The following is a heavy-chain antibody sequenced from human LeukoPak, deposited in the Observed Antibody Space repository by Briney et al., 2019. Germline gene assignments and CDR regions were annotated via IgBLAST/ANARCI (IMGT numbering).Heavy chain of an antibody. J-gene: IGHJ6*02. CDR3: ARDRTTYYYGSMDV. CDR2: IYSGGST. Sequence: PGGSLRLSCAASGFTVSSNYMNWVRQAPGKGLEWVSVIYSGGSTYYADSVKGRFTISRDNSKNTLYLQMNSLRAEDTAVYYCARDRTTYYYGSMDVWGQGTTLTVSS. V-gene: IGHV3-66*01. CDR1: GFTVSSNY. D-gene: IGHD3-10*01.